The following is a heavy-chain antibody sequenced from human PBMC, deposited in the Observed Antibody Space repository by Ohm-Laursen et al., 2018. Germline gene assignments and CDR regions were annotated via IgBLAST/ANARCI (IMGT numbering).Heavy chain of an antibody. Sequence: SLRLSCTASGFTFSTYWMSWVRQAPGKGPEWVANIKQDGSEKYYVDSVKGRFTISRDNAKNLLYLQMNNLRAEDTAMYYCSRDYLSIWGQGTLVTVSS. V-gene: IGHV3-7*01. CDR3: SRDYLSI. J-gene: IGHJ3*01. CDR1: GFTFSTYW. D-gene: IGHD2/OR15-2a*01. CDR2: IKQDGSEK.